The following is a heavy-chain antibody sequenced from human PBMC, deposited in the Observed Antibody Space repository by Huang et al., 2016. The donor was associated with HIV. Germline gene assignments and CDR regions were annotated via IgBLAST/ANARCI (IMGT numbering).Heavy chain of an antibody. CDR1: GFTFNKFD. CDR3: AKDGRGSGTYYDYFEY. CDR2: ISYDGSSK. V-gene: IGHV3-30*18. Sequence: QVQLVESGGGVVQPGGSLRLSCAAFGFTFNKFDMDWVRQAPGKELEWVASISYDGSSKYHADSVKGRFTISRDNSKNTVYLQMNSLRVEDTAVYYCAKDGRGSGTYYDYFEYWGQGTLVTVSS. D-gene: IGHD1-26*01. J-gene: IGHJ4*02.